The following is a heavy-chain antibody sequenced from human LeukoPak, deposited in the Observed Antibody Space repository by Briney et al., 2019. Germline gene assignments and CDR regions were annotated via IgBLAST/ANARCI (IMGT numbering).Heavy chain of an antibody. Sequence: ASVKVSCKASGYTFTGYYMHWVRQAPGQGLEWMGWINPNSGGTNYAQKFQGRVTMTRDTSTSTAYMELRSLRSDDTAVYYCARAGYDYYYYYYMDVWGKGTTVTISS. CDR1: GYTFTGYY. J-gene: IGHJ6*03. CDR3: ARAGYDYYYYYYMDV. CDR2: INPNSGGT. V-gene: IGHV1-2*02. D-gene: IGHD5-12*01.